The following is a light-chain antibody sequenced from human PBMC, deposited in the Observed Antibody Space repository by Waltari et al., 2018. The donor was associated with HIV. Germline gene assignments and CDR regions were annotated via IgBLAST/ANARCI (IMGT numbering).Light chain of an antibody. J-gene: IGLJ2*01. CDR2: GDA. Sequence: QSVLTQPASVSGTPGQRVTISCSGSSSNIGSNTVSWYQQLPGAAPKLFCLGDALRPAGGPDRFAGSKSGTSASLAISGLQCEDEAVYFCGVWDDSLSGQAVFGGGTMLTVL. CDR3: GVWDDSLSGQAV. V-gene: IGLV1-44*01. CDR1: SSNIGSNT.